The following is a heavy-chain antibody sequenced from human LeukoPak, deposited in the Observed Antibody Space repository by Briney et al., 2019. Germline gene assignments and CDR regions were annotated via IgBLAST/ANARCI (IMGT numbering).Heavy chain of an antibody. V-gene: IGHV4-34*01. CDR1: GGSFSGYY. D-gene: IGHD2-2*01. J-gene: IGHJ4*02. CDR2: INHSGST. Sequence: SETLSLTCAVYGGSFSGYYWSWIRQPPGKGLEWIGEINHSGSTNYNPSLKSRVTISVDTSKNQFSLKLSSVTAADTAVYYCARGGEGEHCSSTSCRPRFDYWGQGTLVTVSS. CDR3: ARGGEGEHCSSTSCRPRFDY.